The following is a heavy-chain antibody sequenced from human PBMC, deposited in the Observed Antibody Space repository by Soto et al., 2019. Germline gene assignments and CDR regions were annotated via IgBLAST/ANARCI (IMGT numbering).Heavy chain of an antibody. CDR3: VKDHCGGDCYSNPYFDY. J-gene: IGHJ4*02. D-gene: IGHD2-21*02. CDR2: IWYDGSKK. V-gene: IGHV3-33*06. Sequence: QVQLVESGGGVVQPGRSLRLSCAASGFPFSTYGIHWVRQAPGKGLEWLAVIWYDGSKKYYADSVQGRFTISRDNSENIGYLQINSLRADDTAVYYCVKDHCGGDCYSNPYFDYWGQGTLVTVSS. CDR1: GFPFSTYG.